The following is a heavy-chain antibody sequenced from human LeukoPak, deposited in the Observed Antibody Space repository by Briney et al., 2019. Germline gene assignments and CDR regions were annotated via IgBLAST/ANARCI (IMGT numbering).Heavy chain of an antibody. J-gene: IGHJ4*02. V-gene: IGHV3-7*01. CDR1: GFTFSTSW. CDR3: ARARYGELDY. D-gene: IGHD4-17*01. Sequence: GGSLRLSCAASGFTFSTSWMSWVRQAPGKGLEWVANIKQDGSEKYYVDSVKGRFTISRDNAKNSLYLQMNSLRAEDTAVYYCARARYGELDYWGQGALVTVSS. CDR2: IKQDGSEK.